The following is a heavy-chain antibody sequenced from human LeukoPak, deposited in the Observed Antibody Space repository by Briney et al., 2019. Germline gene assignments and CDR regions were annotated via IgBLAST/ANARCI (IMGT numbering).Heavy chain of an antibody. CDR2: IYSGGRP. J-gene: IGHJ4*02. V-gene: IGHV3-53*01. CDR3: ARVSGIRGNYYDF. Sequence: GGSLRLSCAASGFSVSGNFMGWVRQAPGRGLEWVSIIYSGGRPYYADSVRGRFTTSRYNSKNSVSLQMDSLRAEDTAVYYCARVSGIRGNYYDFWGQGTLVTVSS. D-gene: IGHD1-26*01. CDR1: GFSVSGNF.